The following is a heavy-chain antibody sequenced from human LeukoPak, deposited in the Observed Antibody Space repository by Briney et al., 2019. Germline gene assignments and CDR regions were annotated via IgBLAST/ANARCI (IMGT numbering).Heavy chain of an antibody. CDR3: AKSGYNRFDY. J-gene: IGHJ4*02. CDR1: GFTFSSSA. Sequence: VGSLRLSCAASGFTFSSSAMSWVRQAPGKGLEWVSSISGSGSGGSTYYADSVKGRFTISRDNSKSTLYLQMNSLRAEDTAVYYCAKSGYNRFDYWGQGTLVTVSS. D-gene: IGHD5-24*01. CDR2: ISGSGSGGST. V-gene: IGHV3-23*01.